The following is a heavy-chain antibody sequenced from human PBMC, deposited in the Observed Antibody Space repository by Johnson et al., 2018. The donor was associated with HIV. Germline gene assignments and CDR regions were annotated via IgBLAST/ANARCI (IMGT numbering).Heavy chain of an antibody. D-gene: IGHD1-26*01. CDR3: ARVRWELPDDAFDI. Sequence: VQLVESGGGVVRPGGSLRLSCAASGFTFSTYDMHWVRQATGKGLDWVSVIGTAGDTYYLGSVKGRFTIYRENAKNSLYLQMNSLRAGDTAVYYCARVRWELPDDAFDIWGQGTMVTVSS. V-gene: IGHV3-13*01. J-gene: IGHJ3*02. CDR2: IGTAGDT. CDR1: GFTFSTYD.